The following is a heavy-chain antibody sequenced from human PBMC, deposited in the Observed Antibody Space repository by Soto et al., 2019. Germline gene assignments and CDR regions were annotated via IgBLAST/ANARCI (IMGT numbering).Heavy chain of an antibody. J-gene: IGHJ5*01. CDR1: GFTFSIYW. CDR3: ASGANLDS. CDR2: INNDGGST. V-gene: IGHV3-74*03. D-gene: IGHD2-15*01. Sequence: EVRVVESGGGLIQPGGSLRLSCAASGFTFSIYWMHWVRQVPGKGLEWVSRINNDGGSTKYADSVKGRFTISRDNAKNTVHLPMNSLSVEGTGVYYCASGANLDSWGPGTQVTVSS.